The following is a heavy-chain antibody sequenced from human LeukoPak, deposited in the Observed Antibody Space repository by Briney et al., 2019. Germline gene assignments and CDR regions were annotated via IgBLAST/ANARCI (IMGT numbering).Heavy chain of an antibody. CDR2: INHSGST. D-gene: IGHD3-3*01. J-gene: IGHJ4*02. CDR3: ASLRERSYYARGFDY. CDR1: GGSFSGYY. V-gene: IGHV4-34*01. Sequence: SETLSLTCAVYGGSFSGYYWSWIRQPPGKGLEWIGEINHSGSTNYNPSLKSRVTISVDTSKNQFSLKLSSVTAANTAVYYCASLRERSYYARGFDYWGQGTLVTVSS.